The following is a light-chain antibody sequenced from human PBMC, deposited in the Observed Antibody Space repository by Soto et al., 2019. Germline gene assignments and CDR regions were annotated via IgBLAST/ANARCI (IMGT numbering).Light chain of an antibody. Sequence: SYELTQPPSVSVSPGQTASITCSGGDLGNRYACWYQQKPGQSPVLLIYLDTKRPSGIPERFSGSNSGNTATLTIGGTQAVDEADYYCQAWDDTTGVVFGGGTKVTVL. CDR3: QAWDDTTGVV. V-gene: IGLV3-1*01. CDR1: DLGNRY. CDR2: LDT. J-gene: IGLJ2*01.